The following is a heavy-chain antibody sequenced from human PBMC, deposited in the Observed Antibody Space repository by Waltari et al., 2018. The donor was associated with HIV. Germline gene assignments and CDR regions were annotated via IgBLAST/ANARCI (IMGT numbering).Heavy chain of an antibody. V-gene: IGHV1-69*04. D-gene: IGHD3-3*01. CDR1: GGTFSSYA. Sequence: QVQLVQSGAEVKKPGSSVKVSCKASGGTFSSYAISWVRQAPGQGLEWMGRTILLLGKPNYAQNFQDRVTITADKSTSTAYMELSSLRSEDTAMYYCARDPFAFWSGYYYYYYGMDVWGQGTTVTVSS. CDR2: TILLLGKP. J-gene: IGHJ6*02. CDR3: ARDPFAFWSGYYYYYYGMDV.